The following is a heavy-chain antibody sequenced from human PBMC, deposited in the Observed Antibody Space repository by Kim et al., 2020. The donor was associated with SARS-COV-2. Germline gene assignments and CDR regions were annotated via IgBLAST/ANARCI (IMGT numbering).Heavy chain of an antibody. Sequence: SETLSLTCAVYGGSFSGYYWSWIRQPPGKGLEWIGEINHSGSTNYNPSLKSRVTISVDTSKNQFSLKLSSVTAADTAVYYCARGVVVVVAATTPGHWFDP. V-gene: IGHV4-34*01. CDR3: ARGVVVVVAATTPGHWFDP. D-gene: IGHD2-15*01. CDR2: INHSGST. J-gene: IGHJ5*02. CDR1: GGSFSGYY.